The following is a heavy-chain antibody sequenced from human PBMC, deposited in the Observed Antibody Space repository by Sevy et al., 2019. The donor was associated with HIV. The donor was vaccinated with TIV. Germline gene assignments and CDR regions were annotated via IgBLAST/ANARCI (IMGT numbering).Heavy chain of an antibody. Sequence: GGSLRLSCAASGFIFSSYSMNWVRQAPGKGLEWVSYISSSSSTIYYADSVKGRFTISRDNAKNSLYLQMNSLRDEDTAVYYCARESGDITTNDAFDIWGQGTMVTVSS. D-gene: IGHD3-22*01. CDR3: ARESGDITTNDAFDI. J-gene: IGHJ3*02. CDR2: ISSSSSTI. CDR1: GFIFSSYS. V-gene: IGHV3-48*02.